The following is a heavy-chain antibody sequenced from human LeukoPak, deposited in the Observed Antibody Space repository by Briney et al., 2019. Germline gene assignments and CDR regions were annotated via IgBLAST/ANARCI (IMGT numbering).Heavy chain of an antibody. CDR1: GYTFIGYY. D-gene: IGHD6-13*01. V-gene: IGHV1-2*06. CDR3: ARDEAAADRGFDY. CDR2: INPNSGGT. Sequence: ASLKVSCKASGYTFIGYYIHWVRQAPGQGLEWMGRINPNSGGTNYAQRFQGRVTMTRDTSISTAYMELSRLRSDDTAVYYCARDEAAADRGFDYWGQGTLVTVSS. J-gene: IGHJ4*02.